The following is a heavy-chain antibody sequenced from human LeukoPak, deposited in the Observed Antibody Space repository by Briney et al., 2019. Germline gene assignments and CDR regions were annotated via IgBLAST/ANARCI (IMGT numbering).Heavy chain of an antibody. J-gene: IGHJ4*02. D-gene: IGHD3-9*01. CDR2: ISSSGSTI. V-gene: IGHV3-48*03. Sequence: GGSLRLSCAASGFTFSNYAMNWVRQAPGKGLEWVSYISSSGSTIYYADSVKGRFTISRDNAKNSLYLQMNSLRAEDTAVYYCARDSQYYDILTGYWRSLDYWGQGTLVTVSS. CDR3: ARDSQYYDILTGYWRSLDY. CDR1: GFTFSNYA.